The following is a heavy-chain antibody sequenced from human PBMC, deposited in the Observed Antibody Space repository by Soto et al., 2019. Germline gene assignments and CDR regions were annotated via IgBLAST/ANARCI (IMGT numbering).Heavy chain of an antibody. Sequence: GGSLRLSCATSGFTFSGDWMSWVRQAPGKGLEWVATITHGGSERYYVDSVKGRFTISRDDTEKSLFLQMNFLRAEDTAVYFCVRDNWPRGATDDFWGQGTQVTVS. V-gene: IGHV3-7*01. D-gene: IGHD1-20*01. CDR2: ITHGGSER. CDR1: GFTFSGDW. J-gene: IGHJ4*02. CDR3: VRDNWPRGATDDF.